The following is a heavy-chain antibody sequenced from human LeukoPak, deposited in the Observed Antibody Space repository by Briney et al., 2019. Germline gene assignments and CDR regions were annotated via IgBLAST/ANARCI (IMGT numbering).Heavy chain of an antibody. Sequence: GGSLRLSCAASGFTFSTYSMNWVRQAPGRGLEWVSYISGSSGSTKYADSVKGRFTISRDNSKNTLYLQMNSLRAEDTAVYYCARGETMIVVVIGLDYWGQGTLVTVSS. J-gene: IGHJ4*02. CDR3: ARGETMIVVVIGLDY. CDR1: GFTFSTYS. D-gene: IGHD3-22*01. V-gene: IGHV3-48*01. CDR2: ISGSSGST.